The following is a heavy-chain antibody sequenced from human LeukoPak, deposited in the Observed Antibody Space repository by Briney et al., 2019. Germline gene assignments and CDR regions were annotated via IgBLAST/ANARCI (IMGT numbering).Heavy chain of an antibody. Sequence: GGSLRLSCAASGFTVNSNYMSWVRQAPGKGLECVSVLYSGGTTYYADSVKGRFTISRDNSKNTLYLQMNGLRAEDTAVYYCARGLYGPVPDYWGQGTLVTVSS. CDR2: LYSGGTT. V-gene: IGHV3-53*01. D-gene: IGHD4-17*01. CDR1: GFTVNSNY. CDR3: ARGLYGPVPDY. J-gene: IGHJ4*02.